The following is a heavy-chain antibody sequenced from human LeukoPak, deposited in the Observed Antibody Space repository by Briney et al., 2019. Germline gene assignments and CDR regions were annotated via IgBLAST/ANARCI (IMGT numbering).Heavy chain of an antibody. CDR2: INPNSGGT. J-gene: IGHJ4*02. D-gene: IGHD2-21*02. CDR3: ARSNPYCGGDCYFFDY. Sequence: ASVKVSCKASGYTFTSYYMHWVRQAPGQGLEWMGWINPNSGGTNYAQKFQGWVTMTRDTSISTAYMELSRLRSDDTAVYYCARSNPYCGGDCYFFDYWGQGTLVTVSS. CDR1: GYTFTSYY. V-gene: IGHV1-2*04.